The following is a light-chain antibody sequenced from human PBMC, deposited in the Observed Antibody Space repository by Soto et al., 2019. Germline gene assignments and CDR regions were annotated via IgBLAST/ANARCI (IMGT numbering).Light chain of an antibody. Sequence: DIQMTQSPSSLSASVGDRVTITCRASQSVSSYLIWYQQKPGKAPKLLIYDASSLQSGVPSRFSGSGSGTDFTLPISGLQSELFATYYCQQIYGTPFTFGPGTTGHIK. V-gene: IGKV1-39*01. CDR2: DAS. J-gene: IGKJ3*01. CDR1: QSVSSY. CDR3: QQIYGTPFT.